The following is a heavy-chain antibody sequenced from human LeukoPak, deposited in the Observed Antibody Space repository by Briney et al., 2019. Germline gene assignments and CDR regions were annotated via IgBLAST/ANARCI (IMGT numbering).Heavy chain of an antibody. Sequence: PGGSLRLSCAASGFTFDDYAMHWVRPAPGRGREWVSGISWDSGRICYADSVKGGFTISRDNAKTSLNLQMNSLRAEDTALYYCSAGIPGTPRGSSDPWGQGTLVTVSS. J-gene: IGHJ5*02. CDR2: ISWDSGRI. CDR3: SAGIPGTPRGSSDP. D-gene: IGHD1-20*01. V-gene: IGHV3-9*01. CDR1: GFTFDDYA.